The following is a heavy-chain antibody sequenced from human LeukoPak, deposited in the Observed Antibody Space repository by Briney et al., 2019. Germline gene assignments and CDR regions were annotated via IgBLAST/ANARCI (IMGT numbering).Heavy chain of an antibody. V-gene: IGHV4-31*03. D-gene: IGHD2-2*01. CDR2: IYYSGST. Sequence: SETLSLTCTVSGGSISSGGYYWSWIRQHPGTGLGWIGYIYYSGSTYYNPSLKSRVTISVDTSKNQFSLKLSSVTAADTAVYYCARGDIVVVPAAIYFDYWGQGTLVTVSS. CDR3: ARGDIVVVPAAIYFDY. CDR1: GGSISSGGYY. J-gene: IGHJ4*02.